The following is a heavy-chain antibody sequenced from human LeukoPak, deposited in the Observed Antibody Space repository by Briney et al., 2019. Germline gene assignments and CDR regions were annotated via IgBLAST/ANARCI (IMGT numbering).Heavy chain of an antibody. CDR2: INHSGST. D-gene: IGHD3-3*01. J-gene: IGHJ5*02. CDR1: GGSFSGYY. Sequence: PSETLSLTCAVYGGSFSGYYWSWIRQPPGKGLEWIGEINHSGSTNYNPSLKSRVTISVDTSKNQICLKLSSVTAAHTAVYYRARGGYDFWSGYYTGRFWFDPWGQGTLVTVSS. CDR3: ARGGYDFWSGYYTGRFWFDP. V-gene: IGHV4-34*01.